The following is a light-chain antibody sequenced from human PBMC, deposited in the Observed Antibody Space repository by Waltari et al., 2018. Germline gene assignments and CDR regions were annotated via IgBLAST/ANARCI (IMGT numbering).Light chain of an antibody. CDR2: SAS. CDR1: QDISNY. Sequence: DIHMTQSPSSLSASVGDRVTITGLASQDISNYLAWFQQKPGNAPTSLIYSASSLQDGVPSRFSGRGSWTDFTLTISSLQPEDFATYYCQQYNSYPLTFGGGTKVEI. J-gene: IGKJ4*01. V-gene: IGKV1-16*01. CDR3: QQYNSYPLT.